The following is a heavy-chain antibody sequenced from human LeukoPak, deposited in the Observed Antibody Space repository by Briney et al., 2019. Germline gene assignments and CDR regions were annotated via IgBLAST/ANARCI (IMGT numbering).Heavy chain of an antibody. CDR2: ISGSGGST. CDR3: ATTPGGYSSGWYAVRIGSDY. Sequence: PGGSLRLSCAASGFTYSSYAMSWVRQPPGKGLEWVSAISGSGGSTYYADSVKGRFTISRDNSKNTLYLQMNSLRAEDTAVYYCATTPGGYSSGWYAVRIGSDYWGQGTLVTVSS. V-gene: IGHV3-23*01. CDR1: GFTYSSYA. J-gene: IGHJ4*02. D-gene: IGHD6-19*01.